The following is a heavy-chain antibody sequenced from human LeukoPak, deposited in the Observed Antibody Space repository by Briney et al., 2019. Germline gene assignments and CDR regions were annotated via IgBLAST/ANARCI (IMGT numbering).Heavy chain of an antibody. V-gene: IGHV4-59*08. Sequence: SETLSLTCTVSGGSISSYYWNWIRQPPGKGLEWIGYIYYSGSTNYNPSLKSRVTISVDTSKNQFSLKLSSVTAADTAVYYCARHRYCSGGSCYYGWFDPWGQGTLVTVSS. J-gene: IGHJ5*02. CDR3: ARHRYCSGGSCYYGWFDP. CDR2: IYYSGST. D-gene: IGHD2-15*01. CDR1: GGSISSYY.